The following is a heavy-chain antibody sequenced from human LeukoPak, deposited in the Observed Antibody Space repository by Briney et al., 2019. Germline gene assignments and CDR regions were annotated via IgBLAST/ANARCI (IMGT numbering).Heavy chain of an antibody. Sequence: GGSLRLSCAASGFTFSSYSMNWVRQAPGKGXEWVSHITARGTXXXXXXXXXXRFTISRDNAKNSLYLQMNSLRDEDTAVYYCASSGSYRFDYWGQGTLVTVSS. CDR1: GFTFSSYS. CDR3: ASSGSYRFDY. D-gene: IGHD1-26*01. CDR2: ITARGTXX. J-gene: IGHJ4*02. V-gene: IGHV3-48*02.